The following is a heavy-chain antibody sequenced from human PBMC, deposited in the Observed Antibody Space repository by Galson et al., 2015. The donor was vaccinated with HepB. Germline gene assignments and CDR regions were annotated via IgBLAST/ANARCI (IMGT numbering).Heavy chain of an antibody. CDR2: IRPLGDKE. Sequence: SLRLSCATSGFTFNTYTMHWVRQAPGKGLEWLATIRPLGDKEYYADSVKGRFTNSRDTAKNILYLEVNSLRTDDTALYYCARDALGRGSGKFSAFDYWGQGTLITVSS. V-gene: IGHV3-30-3*01. CDR1: GFTFNTYT. D-gene: IGHD1-26*01. CDR3: ARDALGRGSGKFSAFDY. J-gene: IGHJ4*02.